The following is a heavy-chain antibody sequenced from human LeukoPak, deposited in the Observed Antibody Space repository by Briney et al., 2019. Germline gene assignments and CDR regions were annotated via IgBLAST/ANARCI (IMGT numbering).Heavy chain of an antibody. CDR3: ARNVRPHVWGSFDY. V-gene: IGHV3-30*03. CDR2: ISYDGSDK. J-gene: IGHJ4*02. D-gene: IGHD3-16*01. CDR1: GFTYSNYA. Sequence: TGGSLRLSCAASGFTYSNYAIHWVRQAPGKGPEWVAGISYDGSDKYYADSVKGRFTISRDNSKNTLYLQMNSLRAEDTAVYYCARNVRPHVWGSFDYWGQGTLVTVSS.